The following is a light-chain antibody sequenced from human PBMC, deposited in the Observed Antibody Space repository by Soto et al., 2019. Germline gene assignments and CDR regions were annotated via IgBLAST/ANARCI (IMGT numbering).Light chain of an antibody. CDR1: SSNIGSGYN. J-gene: IGLJ3*02. Sequence: QSVLTQPPSVSGAPGQRVTISCTGSSSNIGSGYNVHWYQQLPGTAPKLLISDNIDRPSGVPDRFSGSRTGSSASLAISGLQAGDEADYYCQSYDSSLSSSVFGGGTKVTVL. CDR2: DNI. CDR3: QSYDSSLSSSV. V-gene: IGLV1-40*01.